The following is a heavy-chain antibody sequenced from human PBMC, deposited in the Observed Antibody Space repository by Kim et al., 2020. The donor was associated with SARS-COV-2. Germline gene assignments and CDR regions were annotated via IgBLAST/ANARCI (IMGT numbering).Heavy chain of an antibody. D-gene: IGHD3-3*01. CDR3: ARDKGGTYYDFWSGYPIPYYMDV. Sequence: SETLSLTCTVSGGSISSYYWSWIRQPPGKGLEWIGYIYYSGSTNYNPSLKSRVTISVDTSKNQFSLKLSSVTAADTAVYYCARDKGGTYYDFWSGYPIPYYMDVWGKGTTVTVSS. V-gene: IGHV4-59*01. J-gene: IGHJ6*03. CDR1: GGSISSYY. CDR2: IYYSGST.